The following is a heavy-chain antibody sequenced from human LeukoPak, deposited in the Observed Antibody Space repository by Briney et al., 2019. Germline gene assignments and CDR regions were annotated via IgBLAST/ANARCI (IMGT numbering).Heavy chain of an antibody. D-gene: IGHD3-10*01. CDR2: ISSTGNTI. Sequence: GGSLRLSCAVSGFIFSNYEMNWVRQAPGKGLEWVAYISSTGNTIYYAESVKGRFTISRDDAKDSLYLQMNSLRAEDTAVYYCARERVSVVRGVIGYWGQGTLVTVSS. CDR3: ARERVSVVRGVIGY. J-gene: IGHJ4*02. CDR1: GFIFSNYE. V-gene: IGHV3-48*03.